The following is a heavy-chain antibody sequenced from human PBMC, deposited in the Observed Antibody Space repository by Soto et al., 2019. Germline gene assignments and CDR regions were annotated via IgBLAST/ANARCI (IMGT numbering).Heavy chain of an antibody. V-gene: IGHV3-23*01. Sequence: GGSLRLSCAASGFTFSSYAMSWVRQAPGKGLEWVSAISGSGGSTYYADSVKGRFTISRDNSKNTLYLQMNSLRAEDTAVYYCAKVGYSSSSVYYYGMDVWGQGTTVTVSS. CDR2: ISGSGGST. CDR3: AKVGYSSSSVYYYGMDV. D-gene: IGHD6-6*01. CDR1: GFTFSSYA. J-gene: IGHJ6*02.